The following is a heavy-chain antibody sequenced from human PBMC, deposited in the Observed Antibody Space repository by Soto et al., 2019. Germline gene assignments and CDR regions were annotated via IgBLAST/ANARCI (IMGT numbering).Heavy chain of an antibody. CDR1: GFTFSSYA. Sequence: EVQLLESGGGLVQPGGSLRLSCAASGFTFSSYAMSWVRQAPGKGLEWVSAISGSGGSTYYADSVKGRFTISRDNSKNRMYLQMNSLRAEDTAVYYSAKGAGRYGPSGNYWGQGTLVTASS. D-gene: IGHD5-18*01. V-gene: IGHV3-23*01. CDR3: AKGAGRYGPSGNY. J-gene: IGHJ4*02. CDR2: ISGSGGST.